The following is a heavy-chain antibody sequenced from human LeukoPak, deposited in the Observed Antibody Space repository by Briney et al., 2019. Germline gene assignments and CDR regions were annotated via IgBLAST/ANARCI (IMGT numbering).Heavy chain of an antibody. J-gene: IGHJ6*02. Sequence: GGSLRLSCAASGFSFDDYAMHWVRQAPGKGLEWVSRISWSSGSIGYADSVKGRFTISRDNAKNSLYLQMNTLRVEDTAVYYCTRDLMDYDVSTGLHHYYMDVWGQGTTVTVSS. CDR1: GFSFDDYA. V-gene: IGHV3-9*01. D-gene: IGHD3-9*01. CDR2: ISWSSGSI. CDR3: TRDLMDYDVSTGLHHYYMDV.